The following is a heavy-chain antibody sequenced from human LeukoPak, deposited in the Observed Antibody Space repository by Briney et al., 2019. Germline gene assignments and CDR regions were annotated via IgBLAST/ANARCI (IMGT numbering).Heavy chain of an antibody. V-gene: IGHV6-1*01. CDR3: ARVVSSDAFDI. CDR1: GDSVSSNSAV. Sequence: SQTLSLTCAISGDSVSSNSAVWNWIRQSPSRGLEWLGRTYYRSKWYNDYAVSVRSRITINPDTSKNQFSLQLNSVTPEDTAAYYCARVVSSDAFDIWGQGTMVTVSS. D-gene: IGHD6-13*01. CDR2: TYYRSKWYN. J-gene: IGHJ3*02.